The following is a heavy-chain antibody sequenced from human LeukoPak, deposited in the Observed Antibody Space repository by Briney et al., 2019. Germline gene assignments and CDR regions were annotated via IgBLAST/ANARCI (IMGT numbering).Heavy chain of an antibody. Sequence: PGGSLRLSCAPSGFTFNNYAMSWVRQAPGKGLEWVSAVSSSGDITFYADSVKGRFTISRDNSRYTLHLQMNSLRAEDAAVYYCAKDRPNYYESNGHYYRRNGDYWGQGTLVTVSS. CDR3: AKDRPNYYESNGHYYRRNGDY. CDR1: GFTFNNYA. D-gene: IGHD3-22*01. CDR2: VSSSGDIT. V-gene: IGHV3-23*01. J-gene: IGHJ4*02.